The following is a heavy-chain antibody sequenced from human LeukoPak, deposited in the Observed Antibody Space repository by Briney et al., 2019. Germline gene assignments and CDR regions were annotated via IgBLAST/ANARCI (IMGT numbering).Heavy chain of an antibody. CDR1: GFTFRKYW. V-gene: IGHV3-74*01. CDR2: INTDGTVT. Sequence: PGGSLRLSCAAPGFTFRKYWMLWVRQAPGKGLESVSRINTDGTVTTYADSVKGRFTVSRDNADNTMFLQMNSVRDEDTAVYYCATKQWLAPPPDSWGEGTPVTVSS. CDR3: ATKQWLAPPPDS. J-gene: IGHJ4*02. D-gene: IGHD6-19*01.